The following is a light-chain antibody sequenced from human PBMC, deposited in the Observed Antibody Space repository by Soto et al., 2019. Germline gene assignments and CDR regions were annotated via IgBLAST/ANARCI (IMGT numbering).Light chain of an antibody. CDR1: QSVSSN. V-gene: IGKV3-15*01. J-gene: IGKJ1*01. CDR3: QQYNNWPPMA. Sequence: EIVMTQSPATLSVSPGERATLSCRASQSVSSNLAWYQQKPGQAPRLLIYGASTRATGIPARLSGSGSGTDFTLTISSLQSEEFAVYYCQQYNNWPPMAFGQGTKVEIK. CDR2: GAS.